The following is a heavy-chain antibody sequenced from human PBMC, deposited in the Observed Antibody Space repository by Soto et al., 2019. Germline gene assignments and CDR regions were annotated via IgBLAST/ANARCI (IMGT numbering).Heavy chain of an antibody. CDR1: GYTFSNYG. J-gene: IGHJ5*02. CDR3: ARVVPGAEAWFGT. Sequence: QVQLVQSGGEVKRHGASVKVSCKTSGYTFSNYGITWVRQAPGQPLEWLGWISLYSDGTNYTQKFQGRVSMTTDTSTTTAYMELRSLRSDDTAVYYCARVVPGAEAWFGTWGQGTLVTVSS. CDR2: ISLYSDGT. V-gene: IGHV1-18*01. D-gene: IGHD2-2*01.